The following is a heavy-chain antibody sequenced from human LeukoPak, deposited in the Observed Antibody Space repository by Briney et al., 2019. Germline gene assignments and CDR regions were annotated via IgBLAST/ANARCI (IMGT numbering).Heavy chain of an antibody. J-gene: IGHJ4*02. V-gene: IGHV3-23*01. D-gene: IGHD6-13*01. CDR3: AKDPRMQLVPDYFDY. Sequence: PGGSLRLSCAASGFTFSSYAMSWVRQAPGKGLEWVSAISGSGGSTYYADSVKGRFTISRDNSKNTLYLQMNSLRAEDTAVYYCAKDPRMQLVPDYFDYWGQGTLVTVSS. CDR2: ISGSGGST. CDR1: GFTFSSYA.